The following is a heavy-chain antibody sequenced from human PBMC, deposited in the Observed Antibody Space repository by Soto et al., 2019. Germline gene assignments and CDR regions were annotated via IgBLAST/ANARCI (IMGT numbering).Heavy chain of an antibody. CDR3: TKDLGKGQWIIEGYYGMDV. CDR1: GFTFDDYA. V-gene: IGHV3-9*01. J-gene: IGHJ6*02. D-gene: IGHD1-26*01. Sequence: PGGSLRLSCVASGFTFDDYAMHWVRQAPGKGLEWVSGISWNSGSIGYADSVKGRFTISRNKVKNSLYLRMNSLTADDTALYYCTKDLGKGQWIIEGYYGMDVWGQGTRVTVYS. CDR2: ISWNSGSI.